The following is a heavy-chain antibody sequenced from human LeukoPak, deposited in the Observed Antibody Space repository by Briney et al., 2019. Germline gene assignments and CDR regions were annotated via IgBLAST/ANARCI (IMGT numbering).Heavy chain of an antibody. CDR1: GFTFSSYA. CDR2: ISGSGGST. V-gene: IGHV3-23*01. Sequence: GGSLRLSYAASGFTFSSYAMSWVRQAPGKGLEWVSAISGSGGSTYYADSVKGRFTISRDNSKNTLYLQMNSLRAEDTAVYYCAKEGSSWSGYYWFDYWGQGTLVTVSS. D-gene: IGHD3-3*01. CDR3: AKEGSSWSGYYWFDY. J-gene: IGHJ4*02.